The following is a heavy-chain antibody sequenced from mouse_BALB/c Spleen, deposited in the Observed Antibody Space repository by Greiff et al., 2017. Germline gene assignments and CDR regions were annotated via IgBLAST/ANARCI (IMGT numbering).Heavy chain of an antibody. CDR1: GYTFSSYW. J-gene: IGHJ4*01. D-gene: IGHD2-3*01. V-gene: IGHV1-9*01. Sequence: QVHVKQSGAELMKPGASVKISCKATGYTFSSYWIEWVKQRPGHGLEWIGEILPGSGSTNYNEKFKGKATFTADTSSNTAYMQLSSLTSEDSAVYYCARCLMDYAMDYWGQGTSVTVSS. CDR3: ARCLMDYAMDY. CDR2: ILPGSGST.